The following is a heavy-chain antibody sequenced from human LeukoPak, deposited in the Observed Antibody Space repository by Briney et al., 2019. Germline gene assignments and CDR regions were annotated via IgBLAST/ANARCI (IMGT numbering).Heavy chain of an antibody. CDR2: INPHSGGT. CDR1: GYTFTSYY. Sequence: ASVKVSCKASGYTFTSYYLHWVRQAPGQGLEWMGWINPHSGGTNYAQKFQGRVTMTRDTSITTAYMELPRLTSDDTAVYYCAREKGTTCYFDYWGQRTLVTVSS. J-gene: IGHJ4*02. D-gene: IGHD1-1*01. CDR3: AREKGTTCYFDY. V-gene: IGHV1-2*02.